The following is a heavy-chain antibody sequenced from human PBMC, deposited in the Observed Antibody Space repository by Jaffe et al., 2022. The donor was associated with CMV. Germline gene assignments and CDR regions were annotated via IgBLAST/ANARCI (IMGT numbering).Heavy chain of an antibody. CDR2: INHSGST. CDR1: GGSFSGYY. Sequence: QVQLQQWGAGLLKPSETLSLTCAVYGGSFSGYYWSWIRQPPGKGLEWIGEINHSGSTNYNPSLKSRVTISVDTSKNQFSLKLSSVTAADTAVYYCARARGNERDPDYYGSGSYLGNWGQGTLVTVSS. D-gene: IGHD3-10*01. V-gene: IGHV4-34*01. J-gene: IGHJ4*02. CDR3: ARARGNERDPDYYGSGSYLGN.